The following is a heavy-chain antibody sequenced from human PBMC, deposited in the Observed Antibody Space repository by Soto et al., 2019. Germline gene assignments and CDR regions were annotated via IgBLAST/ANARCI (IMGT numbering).Heavy chain of an antibody. CDR2: IYYSGST. CDR1: GGSISSYY. J-gene: IGHJ4*02. V-gene: IGHV4-59*08. D-gene: IGHD2-15*01. CDR3: ARQECSGGSCYVYYFDF. Sequence: PSETLSLTCTVSGGSISSYYWSWIRQPPGKGLEWIGYIYYSGSTKYNPSLKSRVTISVDSSKNQFSLKLSSVTAADTAVYYCARQECSGGSCYVYYFDFWGQGTLVTVSS.